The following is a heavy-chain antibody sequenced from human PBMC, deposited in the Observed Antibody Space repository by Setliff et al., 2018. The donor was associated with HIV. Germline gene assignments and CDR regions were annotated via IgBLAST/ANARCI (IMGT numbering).Heavy chain of an antibody. CDR2: SDHIGTT. D-gene: IGHD1-26*01. J-gene: IGHJ4*01. Sequence: SETLSLTCAVYGGSFSGYYWSWIRQPPGKRLEWIGESDHIGTTNYNPSLKSRITISLDRFKNQFSLKLTSVTAADTAVYYCARQVGEGKWYLDSWGHGTLVTVSS. V-gene: IGHV4-34*10. CDR3: ARQVGEGKWYLDS. CDR1: GGSFSGYY.